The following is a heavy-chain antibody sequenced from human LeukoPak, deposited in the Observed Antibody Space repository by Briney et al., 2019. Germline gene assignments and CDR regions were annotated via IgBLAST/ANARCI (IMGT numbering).Heavy chain of an antibody. D-gene: IGHD6-19*01. CDR2: IESDGTKE. J-gene: IGHJ4*02. CDR1: GFRFSSYD. CDR3: AKEGSGWYYLDY. V-gene: IGHV3-30*02. Sequence: GGSLRLSCAVSGFRFSSYDIHWVRQAPGKGLEWVTFIESDGTKEYYADSVKGRFTISRDNSKNTVYVQMNTLRAEDTAVYYCAKEGSGWYYLDYWGQGTVVTVSS.